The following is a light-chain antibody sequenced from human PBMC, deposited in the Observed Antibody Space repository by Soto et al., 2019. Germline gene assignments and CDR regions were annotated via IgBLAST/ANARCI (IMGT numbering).Light chain of an antibody. CDR3: AAWDDRLSAVV. J-gene: IGLJ2*01. Sequence: QSVLTQPPSASGTPGQRVTISCSGSSSNIGSNTLDWYQQLPGTAPQLLIFSNDQRPSGGPDRFSGSKSGASAALAISGLQPEDEDAYYCAAWDDRLSAVVFGGGTKVTVL. CDR1: SSNIGSNT. CDR2: SND. V-gene: IGLV1-44*01.